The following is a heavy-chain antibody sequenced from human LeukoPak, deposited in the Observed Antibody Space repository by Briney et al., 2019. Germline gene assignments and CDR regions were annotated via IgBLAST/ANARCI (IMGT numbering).Heavy chain of an antibody. CDR2: ISYDGSYK. CDR1: GLTFSSFG. J-gene: IGHJ4*02. D-gene: IGHD3/OR15-3a*01. V-gene: IGHV3-30*18. CDR3: AKSPWIYGLVTRGGYFDF. Sequence: GGSLRLSCAAAGLTFSSFGMHWVRQAPGKGLEWVAVISYDGSYKYYADSLKGRFTISRDNSKNTLYLQMNSLSTEDTAVYYCAKSPWIYGLVTRGGYFDFWGQGTLVTVSS.